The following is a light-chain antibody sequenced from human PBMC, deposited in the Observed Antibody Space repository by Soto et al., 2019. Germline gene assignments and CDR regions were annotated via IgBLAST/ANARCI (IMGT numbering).Light chain of an antibody. Sequence: ESVLTQSPGSLSLPPGVTTTPSCRASQSIITNYLAWYQQKPGQAPRLLIYGASIRATGVPDRFSGSGSGTDFTLTITSLEAEDFAVYYCQQYGTSPLMYTFGQGTKLGVK. V-gene: IGKV3-20*01. J-gene: IGKJ2*01. CDR1: QSIITNY. CDR2: GAS. CDR3: QQYGTSPLMYT.